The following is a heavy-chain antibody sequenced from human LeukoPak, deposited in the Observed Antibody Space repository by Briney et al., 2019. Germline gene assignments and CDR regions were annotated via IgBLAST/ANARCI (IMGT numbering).Heavy chain of an antibody. J-gene: IGHJ6*04. D-gene: IGHD2-2*01. CDR1: GYTFSNYD. CDR3: ARGRSAMRMDV. Sequence: GASVKVSCKASGYTFSNYDINWVRQATGQGLEWMGWMNPSSGSTAYAQKFQGRVTITRNTSISTAYMELSTLRFEDTAAYYCARGRSAMRMDVWGKGTTVTVSS. V-gene: IGHV1-8*03. CDR2: MNPSSGST.